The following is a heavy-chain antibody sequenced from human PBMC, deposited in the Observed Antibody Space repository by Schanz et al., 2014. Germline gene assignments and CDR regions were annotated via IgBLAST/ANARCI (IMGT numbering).Heavy chain of an antibody. CDR1: GFTFSTHA. V-gene: IGHV3-30*18. Sequence: VQLVESGGGLVQPGGSLRLSCTASGFTFSTHAMHWVRQAPGKGLEWVALVSSDGNNDYYTDSVKGRFTISRDSSKNTLYLQMNSLRPEDTAIYYCAKNQYDDVDLSSFYFDFWGQGTLVTVSS. CDR2: VSSDGNND. J-gene: IGHJ4*02. D-gene: IGHD3-10*02. CDR3: AKNQYDDVDLSSFYFDF.